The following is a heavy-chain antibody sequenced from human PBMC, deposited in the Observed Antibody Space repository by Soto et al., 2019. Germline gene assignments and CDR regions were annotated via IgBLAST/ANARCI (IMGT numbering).Heavy chain of an antibody. D-gene: IGHD6-19*01. V-gene: IGHV4-59*12. CDR2: IYYSGST. Sequence: SETLSLTCTVSGGSISSYYWSWIRQPPGKGLEWIGYIYYSGSTNYNPSLKSRVTMSVDTSKNQFSLKLSSVTAVDTAVYYCARRVYSGWHKWFDLWGQGTLVTVS. CDR1: GGSISSYY. J-gene: IGHJ5*02. CDR3: ARRVYSGWHKWFDL.